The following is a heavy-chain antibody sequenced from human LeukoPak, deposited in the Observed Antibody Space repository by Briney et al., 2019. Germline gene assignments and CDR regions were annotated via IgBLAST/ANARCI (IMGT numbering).Heavy chain of an antibody. V-gene: IGHV4-59*08. Sequence: KPSETLSLTCTVPGGSISSYYWSWIRQPPRKGLEWGGYIYYSGSTNYNPSLKSRVTISVDTSKNQFSLKLSSVTAADTAVYYCARHVSGSYYIYFDYWGQGTLVTVSS. J-gene: IGHJ4*02. CDR1: GGSISSYY. D-gene: IGHD1-26*01. CDR3: ARHVSGSYYIYFDY. CDR2: IYYSGST.